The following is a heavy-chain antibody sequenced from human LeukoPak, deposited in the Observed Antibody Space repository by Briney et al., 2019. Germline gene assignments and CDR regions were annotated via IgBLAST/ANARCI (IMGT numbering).Heavy chain of an antibody. D-gene: IGHD1-1*01. V-gene: IGHV3-23*01. J-gene: IGHJ6*02. CDR1: GFTFSSYA. CDR3: AKVGSYYYYGMDV. CDR2: ISGSGENT. Sequence: GGSLRLSCAASGFTFSSYAMSWVRQAPGKGLEWVSGISGSGENTYYADSVKGRFTISRDNSKNTMYLQMDSLRAEDTAIYYCAKVGSYYYYGMDVWGQGTTVTVSS.